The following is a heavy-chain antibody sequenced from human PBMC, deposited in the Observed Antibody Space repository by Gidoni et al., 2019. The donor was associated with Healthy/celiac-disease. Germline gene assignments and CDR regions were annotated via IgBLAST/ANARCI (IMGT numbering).Heavy chain of an antibody. Sequence: VQLVESGGGLVQPVRSLRLSCTAPGFTFGDYAISWVRQAPGKGLEWVGFIRSKAYGGTTEYAASVKGRFTISRDDSKSIAYLQMNSLKTEDTAVYYCTRSKAWWELHPAPGGYWGQGTLVTVSS. J-gene: IGHJ4*02. V-gene: IGHV3-49*04. CDR1: GFTFGDYA. D-gene: IGHD1-26*01. CDR2: IRSKAYGGTT. CDR3: TRSKAWWELHPAPGGY.